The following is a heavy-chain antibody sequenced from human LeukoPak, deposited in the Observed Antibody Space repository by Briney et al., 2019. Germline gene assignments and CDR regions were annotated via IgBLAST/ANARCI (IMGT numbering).Heavy chain of an antibody. J-gene: IGHJ6*02. CDR2: ISWNSGSI. D-gene: IGHD3-10*01. V-gene: IGHV3-9*01. Sequence: GGSLRLSCAASGFTLDDYAMHWVRQAPGKGLEWVSGISWNSGSIGYADSVKGRFTISRDNAKNSLYLQMNSLRAEDTAVYYCARGRGGSGFYGLDVRGQGTTVTVSS. CDR1: GFTLDDYA. CDR3: ARGRGGSGFYGLDV.